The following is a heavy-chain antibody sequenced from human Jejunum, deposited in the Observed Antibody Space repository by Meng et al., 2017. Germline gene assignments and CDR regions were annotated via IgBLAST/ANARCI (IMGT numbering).Heavy chain of an antibody. CDR2: FNPSSGDT. CDR3: ARDLAVAGLGATY. D-gene: IGHD6-19*01. CDR1: GYTFTGYY. V-gene: IGHV1-2*06. Sequence: QVQLVQSGAEVKKPGASGKVSCKASGYTFTGYYMHWVRQAPGQGLEWMGRFNPSSGDTKFGPKFHGRVTMTRDTSTTTAYMDLTSLTSDDTAVYYCARDLAVAGLGATYWGQGTLVTVSS. J-gene: IGHJ4*02.